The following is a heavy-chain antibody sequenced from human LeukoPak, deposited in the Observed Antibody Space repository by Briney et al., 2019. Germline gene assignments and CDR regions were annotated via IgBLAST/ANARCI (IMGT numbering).Heavy chain of an antibody. D-gene: IGHD3-3*01. V-gene: IGHV3-23*01. CDR3: AKDRTYYDFWSGYYSPVFDY. CDR2: ISGSGGST. J-gene: IGHJ4*02. CDR1: GLTFSSYA. Sequence: GGSLRLSCAASGLTFSSYAMSWVRQAPGKGLEWVSAISGSGGSTYYADSVKGRFTISRDNSKNTLYLQMNSLRAEDTAVYYCAKDRTYYDFWSGYYSPVFDYWGQGTLVTVSS.